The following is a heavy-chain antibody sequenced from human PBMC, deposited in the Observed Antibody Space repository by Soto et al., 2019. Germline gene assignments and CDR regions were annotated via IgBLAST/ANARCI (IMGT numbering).Heavy chain of an antibody. Sequence: QVQLQESGPGLVKPSQTLSLTCTVSGGSIYTGGFYWSWIRQLPGKGLEWLGYIYYTGSTQYTPYLKSRLTISTDTSDNQFSLRLTSVTAADTAVYYCATSLVTSRTRVDYWGQAPLVTVSS. CDR2: IYYTGST. CDR3: ATSLVTSRTRVDY. D-gene: IGHD1-26*01. J-gene: IGHJ4*02. CDR1: GGSIYTGGFY. V-gene: IGHV4-31*03.